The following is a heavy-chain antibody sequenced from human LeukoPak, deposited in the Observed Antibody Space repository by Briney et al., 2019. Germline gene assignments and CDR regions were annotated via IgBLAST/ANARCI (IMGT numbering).Heavy chain of an antibody. D-gene: IGHD3-3*01. J-gene: IGHJ3*01. V-gene: IGHV1-18*01. CDR3: AREVSRVWSGYYSPRVGPDDAFDL. CDR1: GYTFTSYA. CDR2: ISAYNRKT. Sequence: ASVKVSCKASGYTFTSYAMNWVRQAPGQRLEWMGRISAYNRKTKFAQIFQDRVSLTTDTSAATVYLEVRNLRSDDAAVYYCAREVSRVWSGYYSPRVGPDDAFDLWGQGTMVTVSS.